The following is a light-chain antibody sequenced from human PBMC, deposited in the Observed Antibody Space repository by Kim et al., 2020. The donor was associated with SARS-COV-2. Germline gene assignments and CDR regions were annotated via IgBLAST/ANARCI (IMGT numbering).Light chain of an antibody. CDR3: QAWDSSSYV. Sequence: SYELTQPHSVSVSPGQTASITCSGDKLGDKYACWYQQKPGQSPVLVIYQDSKRPSGIPERFSGSNSGNTATLTISGTQAMDEADYYCQAWDSSSYVFGTGTMVTFL. CDR1: KLGDKY. J-gene: IGLJ1*01. V-gene: IGLV3-1*01. CDR2: QDS.